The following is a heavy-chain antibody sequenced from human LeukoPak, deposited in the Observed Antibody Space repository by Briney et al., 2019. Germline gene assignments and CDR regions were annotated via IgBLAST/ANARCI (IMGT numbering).Heavy chain of an antibody. D-gene: IGHD2-21*02. V-gene: IGHV3-48*04. CDR3: ARSHIVEETAGDY. CDR1: GFTFSNYG. CDR2: ISTRSGTI. Sequence: PGGSLRLSCAASGFTFSNYGMNWVRQAPGKGLEWVSYISTRSGTIYYADSVKGRFTISRDNAQNSLYLQMNSLRAEDTAVYYCARSHIVEETAGDYWGQGTLVTVSS. J-gene: IGHJ4*02.